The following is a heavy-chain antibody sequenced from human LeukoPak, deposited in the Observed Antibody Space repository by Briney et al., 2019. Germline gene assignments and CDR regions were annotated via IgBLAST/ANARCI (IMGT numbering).Heavy chain of an antibody. D-gene: IGHD3-10*01. CDR3: AKGHYGSGSYGWFDY. Sequence: PGGSLRLSCAASGFTFSSYGMHWVRQAPGKGLGWVAIISYDGSNKYYADSVKGRFTISRDNSKNTLFLQMNSLRAEDTAVYYCAKGHYGSGSYGWFDYWGQGTLVTVSS. CDR2: ISYDGSNK. J-gene: IGHJ4*02. CDR1: GFTFSSYG. V-gene: IGHV3-30*18.